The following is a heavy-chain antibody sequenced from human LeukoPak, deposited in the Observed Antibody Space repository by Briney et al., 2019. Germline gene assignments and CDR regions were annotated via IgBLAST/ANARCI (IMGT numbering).Heavy chain of an antibody. CDR1: GFTFSDYY. D-gene: IGHD3-3*01. V-gene: IGHV3-11*04. J-gene: IGHJ4*02. Sequence: PGGTLRLSCAASGFTFSDYYLSWIRQAPGKGLEWVSYISAAGDSIYYADSLKGGFIVSRDNAKNSLSLQTNNLRAEDTVGYYFARDGAAYVDFWVSYPREPFHYWGEGNLETASS. CDR2: ISAAGDSI. CDR3: ARDGAAYVDFWVSYPREPFHY.